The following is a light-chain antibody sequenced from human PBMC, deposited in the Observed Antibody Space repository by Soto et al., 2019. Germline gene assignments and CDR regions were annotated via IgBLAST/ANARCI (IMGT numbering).Light chain of an antibody. CDR2: GAS. V-gene: IGKV3-20*01. J-gene: IGKJ1*01. Sequence: DILLTQSPGTLSLSPGERDTLSCRASQSVSSSYLAWYQQKPGQAPRLLMYGASNRATGIPDRFSGSGSGTDFTVTISRLEPEDFAVYYCQQYSRSPRTFGQGTKVEIK. CDR3: QQYSRSPRT. CDR1: QSVSSSY.